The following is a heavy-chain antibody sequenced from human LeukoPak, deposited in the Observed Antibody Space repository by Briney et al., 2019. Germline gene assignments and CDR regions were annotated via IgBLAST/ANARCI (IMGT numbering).Heavy chain of an antibody. CDR2: IIPIFGTA. D-gene: IGHD2-2*02. J-gene: IGHJ4*02. CDR1: GGTFSSYA. V-gene: IGHV1-69*13. CDR3: ARVYTSSHLFEY. Sequence: SVNVSCKASGGTFSSYAISWVRQAPGQGLEWMGGIIPIFGTANYAQKFQGRVTITADESTSTAYMELSGLKSDDTAVYYCARVYTSSHLFEYWGQGTLVTVSS.